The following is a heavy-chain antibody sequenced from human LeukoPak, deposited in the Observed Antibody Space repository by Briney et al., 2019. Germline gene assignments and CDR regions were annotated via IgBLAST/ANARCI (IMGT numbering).Heavy chain of an antibody. CDR1: GYTFTNYY. V-gene: IGHV1-46*01. Sequence: GASVTVSFKASGYTFTNYYMHWVRQAPGQGLEWMGIINPSGGSTSYTQKFQGRLTMTRDTSTSTVYMELSSLRSEDTAVYYCARQRWLQSEYYFDYWGQGTLVTVSS. CDR2: INPSGGST. J-gene: IGHJ4*02. CDR3: ARQRWLQSEYYFDY. D-gene: IGHD5-24*01.